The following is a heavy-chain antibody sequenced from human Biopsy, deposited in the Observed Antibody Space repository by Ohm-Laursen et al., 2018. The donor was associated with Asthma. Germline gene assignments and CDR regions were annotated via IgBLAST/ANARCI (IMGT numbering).Heavy chain of an antibody. CDR1: GGTFSSYA. CDR3: SRDPHNSYLASLRTKFNYYYYGMDV. D-gene: IGHD1-7*01. Sequence: SVKVSCKASGGTFSSYAISWVRQAPGQGLEWMGGIIPIFGTANYAQKFQGRVTIAADESTSTAYMELSSLRSEDTAVYYCSRDPHNSYLASLRTKFNYYYYGMDVWGQGTTVTVSS. V-gene: IGHV1-69*13. CDR2: IIPIFGTA. J-gene: IGHJ6*02.